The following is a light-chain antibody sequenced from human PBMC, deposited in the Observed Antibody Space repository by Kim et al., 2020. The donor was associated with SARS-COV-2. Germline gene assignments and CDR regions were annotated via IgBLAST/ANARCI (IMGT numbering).Light chain of an antibody. J-gene: IGKJ2*02. V-gene: IGKV1-16*01. Sequence: CASVGDRVTSTCRASQNFSHYLAWFQVKPGKAPKSLIYATTSLHSGVPPRFSGSGSGTDFTLTISNLQPEDFATYYCQQYNSYPRTFGQGTKLEI. CDR1: QNFSHY. CDR2: ATT. CDR3: QQYNSYPRT.